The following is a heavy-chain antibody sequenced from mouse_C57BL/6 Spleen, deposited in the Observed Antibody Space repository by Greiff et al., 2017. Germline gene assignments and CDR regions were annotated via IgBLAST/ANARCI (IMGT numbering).Heavy chain of an antibody. D-gene: IGHD2-1*01. J-gene: IGHJ3*01. V-gene: IGHV1-78*01. CDR1: GYTFTDHT. CDR2: IYPRDGST. Sequence: VQLQPSDAELVKPGASVKISCKVSGYTFTDHTIHWMKQRPEQGLEWIGYIYPRDGSTKSNAKFKGKATLTADKSSSTAYMQLDILTSEDSAVYFCAIYYLAWFAYWGQGTLVTVSA. CDR3: AIYYLAWFAY.